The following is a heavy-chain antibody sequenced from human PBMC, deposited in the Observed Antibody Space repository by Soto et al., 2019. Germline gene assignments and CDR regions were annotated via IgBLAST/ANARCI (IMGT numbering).Heavy chain of an antibody. CDR3: ATSERRSRLDY. CDR2: ISYDGSNK. J-gene: IGHJ4*02. D-gene: IGHD1-1*01. Sequence: QVQLVESGGGVVQPGRSLRLSCAASGFTFSSYGMHWVRQAPGKGVEWVAIISYDGSNKYYADSVKGRFTISRDNSKNTVYQQMNSLRAEDTAVYYCATSERRSRLDYWGQGTLVTVSS. V-gene: IGHV3-30*03. CDR1: GFTFSSYG.